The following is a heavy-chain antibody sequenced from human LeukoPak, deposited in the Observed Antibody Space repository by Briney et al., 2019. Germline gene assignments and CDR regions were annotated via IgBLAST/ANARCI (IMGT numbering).Heavy chain of an antibody. CDR2: ISSSSSYI. V-gene: IGHV3-21*01. CDR1: GFTFSSYS. CDR3: AREDSEYDFWSGYYPFDY. J-gene: IGHJ4*02. D-gene: IGHD3-3*01. Sequence: PGGSLRLSCAASGFTFSSYSMNWVRQAPGKGLEWVSSISSSSSYIYYADSVKGRFTISRDNAKNSLYLQMNSLRAEDTAVYYCAREDSEYDFWSGYYPFDYWGQGTLVTVSS.